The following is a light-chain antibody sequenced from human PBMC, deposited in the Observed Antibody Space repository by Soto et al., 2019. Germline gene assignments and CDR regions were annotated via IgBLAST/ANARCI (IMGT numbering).Light chain of an antibody. V-gene: IGKV3-15*01. CDR1: QSVSSN. J-gene: IGKJ1*01. Sequence: DILFTQSPATLSVSPGERPTLSCRASQSVSSNLAWYQQKPGQAPRLLIYGASTRATGIPARCSGSGSGTEFTLTISSLQSEDFEVYYCQQYNNWPRTFGQGTKVDIK. CDR2: GAS. CDR3: QQYNNWPRT.